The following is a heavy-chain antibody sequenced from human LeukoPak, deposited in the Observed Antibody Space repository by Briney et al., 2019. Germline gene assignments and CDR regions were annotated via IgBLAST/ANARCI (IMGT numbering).Heavy chain of an antibody. CDR2: AYYSGHT. J-gene: IGHJ4*02. D-gene: IGHD2-15*01. CDR3: ARHPFATPFDY. Sequence: SETLSLTCTVSGGSISDNYWSWVRQPPGKGLEWIGYAYYSGHTNYNSSLKSRVTMSLDTSKSQFSLRLSSVTAADTAVYFCARHPFATPFDYWGPGTLVTVSS. V-gene: IGHV4-59*08. CDR1: GGSISDNY.